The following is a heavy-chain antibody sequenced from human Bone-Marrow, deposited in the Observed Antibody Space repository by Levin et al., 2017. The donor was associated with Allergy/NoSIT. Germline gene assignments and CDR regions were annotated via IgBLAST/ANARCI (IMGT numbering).Heavy chain of an antibody. CDR1: GFIFGDYV. CDR3: SGDNHRQAGHWDFEY. V-gene: IGHV3-49*03. CDR2: ITSRAYGGTA. J-gene: IGHJ4*02. Sequence: GGSLRLSCSGSGFIFGDYVMSWYRQAPGKGLEWVSFITSRAYGGTAEYAASVRGSFTVSRDDSKILVYLQMNSLETEDTAMHYCSGDNHRQAGHWDFEYWGQGTLVTVSS. D-gene: IGHD1-14*01.